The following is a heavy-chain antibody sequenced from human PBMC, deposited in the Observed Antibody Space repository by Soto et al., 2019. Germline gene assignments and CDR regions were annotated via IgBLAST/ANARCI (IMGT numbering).Heavy chain of an antibody. CDR2: ISAHTGNT. J-gene: IGHJ3*02. V-gene: IGHV1-18*01. CDR1: GYTFTNYG. D-gene: IGHD6-13*01. Sequence: GASVKVSCKTSGYTFTNYGISWVQQAPGQGLEWMGWISAHTGNTNYAQKFQGRVTMTTDTSTSTAYMELRSLRSDDTAVYYCARVLGYNSSWWRHTAFDIWGQGTMVTVSS. CDR3: ARVLGYNSSWWRHTAFDI.